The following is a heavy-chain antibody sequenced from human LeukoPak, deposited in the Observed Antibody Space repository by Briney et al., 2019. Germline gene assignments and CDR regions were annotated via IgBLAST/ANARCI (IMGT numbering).Heavy chain of an antibody. Sequence: ASVTVSCKASGYTFTSLGITWVRQAPGQGLEWMGWINTYNGDTNYAQKLQGRVTMTTDTSTSTAYMELRSLRSDDTAVYYCAGALSGSYYRVWGQGTLVTVSS. D-gene: IGHD1-26*01. CDR3: AGALSGSYYRV. CDR2: INTYNGDT. J-gene: IGHJ4*02. CDR1: GYTFTSLG. V-gene: IGHV1-18*01.